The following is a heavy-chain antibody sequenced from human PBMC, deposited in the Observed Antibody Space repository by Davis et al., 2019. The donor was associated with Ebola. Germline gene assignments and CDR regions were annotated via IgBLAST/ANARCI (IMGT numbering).Heavy chain of an antibody. V-gene: IGHV1-69*13. CDR1: GYTFTSYY. J-gene: IGHJ4*02. Sequence: SVKVSCKASGYTFTSYYMHWVRQAPGQGLEWMGGIIPIFGTANYAQKFQGRVTITADESTSTAYMELSSLRSEDTAVYYCARGYSQWELLLRYYFDYWGQGTLVTVSS. CDR2: IIPIFGTA. CDR3: ARGYSQWELLLRYYFDY. D-gene: IGHD1-26*01.